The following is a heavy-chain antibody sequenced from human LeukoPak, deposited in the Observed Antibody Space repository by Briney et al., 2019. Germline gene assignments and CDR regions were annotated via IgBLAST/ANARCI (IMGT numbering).Heavy chain of an antibody. J-gene: IGHJ6*03. Sequence: SVKVYCKASGGTFSSYAISWVRQAPGQGLEWMGGIIPIFGTAHYAQKFQGRVTITTDESTTTAYMELSSLRSEDTAVYYCARARHRGYNYGPFYFHMDVWGKGTTVTVSS. V-gene: IGHV1-69*05. CDR1: GGTFSSYA. CDR2: IIPIFGTA. CDR3: ARARHRGYNYGPFYFHMDV. D-gene: IGHD5-18*01.